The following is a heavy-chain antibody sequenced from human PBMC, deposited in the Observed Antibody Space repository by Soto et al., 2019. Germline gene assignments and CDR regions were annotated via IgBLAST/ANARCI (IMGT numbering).Heavy chain of an antibody. CDR3: ARDQGDSSGYPPGYYYYYGMDV. D-gene: IGHD3-22*01. Sequence: QVQLVESGGGVVQPGRSLRLSCAASGFTFSSYAMHWVRQAPGKGLEWVAVISYDGSNKYYADSVKGRFTISRDNSKNPLYLQMNSLRAEDTAVYYCARDQGDSSGYPPGYYYYYGMDVWGQGTTVTVSS. CDR2: ISYDGSNK. V-gene: IGHV3-30-3*01. CDR1: GFTFSSYA. J-gene: IGHJ6*02.